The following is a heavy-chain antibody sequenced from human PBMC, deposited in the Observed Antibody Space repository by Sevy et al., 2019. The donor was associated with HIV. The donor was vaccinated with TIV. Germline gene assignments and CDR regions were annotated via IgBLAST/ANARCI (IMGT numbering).Heavy chain of an antibody. V-gene: IGHV3-48*01. Sequence: GGSLRLSCVASGFTFSSYSMNWVRQAPGKGLEWVSYISSSSDSSRTLYYADSVKGRFSISRDKAKNSVHLQMTSLRVEDTAVYYCARPDLSGSYFDFWGHGTLVTVSS. CDR2: ISSSSDSSRTL. J-gene: IGHJ4*01. CDR1: GFTFSSYS. D-gene: IGHD6-19*01. CDR3: ARPDLSGSYFDF.